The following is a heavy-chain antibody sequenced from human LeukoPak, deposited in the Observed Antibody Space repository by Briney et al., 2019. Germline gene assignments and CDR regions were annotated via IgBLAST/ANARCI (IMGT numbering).Heavy chain of an antibody. Sequence: PSETLSLTCAVSGGSISSGGYSWSWIRQPPGKGLEWIGSIHYSGSTYYNPSLKSRVTISVDTSKNHFSLKLSSVTAADTAVYYCARLETTSGYPNYFDYWGQGTLVTVSS. CDR3: ARLETTSGYPNYFDY. V-gene: IGHV4-39*02. D-gene: IGHD3-22*01. J-gene: IGHJ4*02. CDR1: GGSISSGGYS. CDR2: IHYSGST.